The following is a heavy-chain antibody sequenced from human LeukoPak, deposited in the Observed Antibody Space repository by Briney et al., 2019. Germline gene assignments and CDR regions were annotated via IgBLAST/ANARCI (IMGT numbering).Heavy chain of an antibody. CDR3: AKDAQRGFDYSNSLES. V-gene: IGHV3-33*03. D-gene: IGHD4-11*01. Sequence: PGKSLTLSYVASRFTFSHFGMHWVRQAPGKGLGWVAVIWSDATNQYYADSVKGLFTISRDNSRNTVFLQMTNLRVEDTAVYFCAKDAQRGFDYSNSLESWGQGTLVTVSS. CDR2: IWSDATNQ. J-gene: IGHJ4*02. CDR1: RFTFSHFG.